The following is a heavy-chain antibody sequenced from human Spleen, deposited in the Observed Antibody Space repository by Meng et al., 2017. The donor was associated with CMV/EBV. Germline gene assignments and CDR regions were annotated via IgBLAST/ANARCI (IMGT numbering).Heavy chain of an antibody. J-gene: IGHJ5*02. Sequence: FTSYAINWVRQATGQGLEWMGWMNPNSGNTGYAQKFQGRVTMTRNTSISTAYMELSSLRSEDTAVYYCARGKYYDFWSGYRDNWFDPWGQGTLVTVSS. CDR1: FTSYA. CDR2: MNPNSGNT. V-gene: IGHV1-8*01. D-gene: IGHD3-3*01. CDR3: ARGKYYDFWSGYRDNWFDP.